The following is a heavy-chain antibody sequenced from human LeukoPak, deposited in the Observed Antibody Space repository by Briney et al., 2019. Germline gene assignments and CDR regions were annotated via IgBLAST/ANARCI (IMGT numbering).Heavy chain of an antibody. CDR3: ARHLSNDQDYYFDY. CDR1: GXSISSSSYY. Sequence: PSETLSLTCTVSGXSISSSSYYWGWIRQPPGKGLEWIGSIYYSGIAYYNPSLKSRVTISVDTSKNQFSLKLSSVTAADTAVYYCARHLSNDQDYYFDYWGQGILVTVSS. D-gene: IGHD2-2*01. V-gene: IGHV4-39*01. CDR2: IYYSGIA. J-gene: IGHJ4*02.